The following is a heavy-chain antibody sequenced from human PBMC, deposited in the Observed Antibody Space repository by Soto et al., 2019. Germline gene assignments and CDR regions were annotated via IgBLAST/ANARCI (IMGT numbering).Heavy chain of an antibody. J-gene: IGHJ4*02. Sequence: GGSLRLSCAASGFTFDTYVMHWVRQAPGRGLEWVALIWYDGSNKYYGDSVKGRFTISRDNSKNTLYLQMNSLRAEDTAVYYCARGARDFDDWGQGTLVTVSS. D-gene: IGHD3-16*01. CDR2: IWYDGSNK. V-gene: IGHV3-33*08. CDR1: GFTFDTYV. CDR3: ARGARDFDD.